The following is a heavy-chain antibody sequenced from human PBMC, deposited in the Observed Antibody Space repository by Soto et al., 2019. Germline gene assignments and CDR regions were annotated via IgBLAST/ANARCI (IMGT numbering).Heavy chain of an antibody. J-gene: IGHJ5*02. D-gene: IGHD4-17*01. CDR3: ARGSRKPGGDYVGNWFDP. V-gene: IGHV4-31*03. CDR1: GGSISSGGYY. Sequence: PSETLSLTCTVSGGSISSGGYYWSWIRQHPGKGLEWIGYIYYSGSTYYNPSLKSRVTISVDTSKNQFSLKLSSVTAVDTAVYYCARGSRKPGGDYVGNWFDPWGQGTLVTVSS. CDR2: IYYSGST.